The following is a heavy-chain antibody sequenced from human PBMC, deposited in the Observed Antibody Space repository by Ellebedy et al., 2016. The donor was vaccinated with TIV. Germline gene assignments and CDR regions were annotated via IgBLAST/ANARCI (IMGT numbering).Heavy chain of an antibody. CDR1: GGSISSSNW. Sequence: MPSETLSLTCAVSGGSISSSNWWSWVRQPPGKGLEWIGEIYHSGSTNYNPSLKSRVTISVDKSKNQFSLKLSSVTAADTAVYYCARDEDIVVVPADIHAFDIWGQGTMVTVSS. J-gene: IGHJ3*02. CDR3: ARDEDIVVVPADIHAFDI. CDR2: IYHSGST. V-gene: IGHV4-4*02. D-gene: IGHD2-2*02.